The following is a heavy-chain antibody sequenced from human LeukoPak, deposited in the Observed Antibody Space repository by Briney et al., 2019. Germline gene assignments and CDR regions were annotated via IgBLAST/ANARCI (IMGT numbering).Heavy chain of an antibody. CDR1: GYSISSDYY. CDR2: VYHSGST. Sequence: SETLSLTCAISGYSISSDYYWGWIRQPPGKGLEWIGNVYHSGSTYYNPSLKSRVTISVDTSKNQFSLKMSSVTAADTAVYYCARRIEWGNGFDIWGQGTMVTVSS. V-gene: IGHV4-38-2*01. D-gene: IGHD1-26*01. J-gene: IGHJ3*02. CDR3: ARRIEWGNGFDI.